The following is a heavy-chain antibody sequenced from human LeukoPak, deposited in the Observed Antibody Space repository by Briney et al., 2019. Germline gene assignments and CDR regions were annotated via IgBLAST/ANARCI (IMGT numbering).Heavy chain of an antibody. CDR2: IYYSGST. V-gene: IGHV4-39*01. CDR1: GGSISNSGYY. J-gene: IGHJ4*02. Sequence: PSETLSLTCTVSGGSISNSGYYWGWIRQPPGKGLEWIGNIYYSGSTYYNPSLKSRVTISVDTSKNQFSLKLSSVTAADTAVYYCAKTYYYDPFDFWGQGTLVTVSS. CDR3: AKTYYYDPFDF. D-gene: IGHD3-22*01.